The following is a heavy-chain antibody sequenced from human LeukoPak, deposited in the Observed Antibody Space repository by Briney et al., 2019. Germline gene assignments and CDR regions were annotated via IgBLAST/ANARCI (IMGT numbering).Heavy chain of an antibody. V-gene: IGHV3-21*06. J-gene: IGHJ4*02. Sequence: GGSLRLSCTASGFSLSDYSVNWVRQAPGKGLEWVSSISPTSDDIYYADSLKGRFIISRDNDKNSLYLQMNSLRAEDTAVYYCARNYGYFDYWGQGTLVTVSS. D-gene: IGHD3-10*01. CDR2: ISPTSDDI. CDR1: GFSLSDYS. CDR3: ARNYGYFDY.